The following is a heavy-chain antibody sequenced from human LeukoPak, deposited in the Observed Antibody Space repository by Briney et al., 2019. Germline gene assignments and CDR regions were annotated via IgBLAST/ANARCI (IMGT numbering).Heavy chain of an antibody. Sequence: PGGSLRLSCAASGFTFSSYAMHWVRQAPGKGLEWVAVISYDGSNKYYADSVKGRFTISRDNSKNTLYLQMNSLRAEDTAVYYCARERAPRYGSGSFFDYWGQGTLVTVSS. CDR3: ARERAPRYGSGSFFDY. CDR1: GFTFSSYA. J-gene: IGHJ4*02. D-gene: IGHD3-10*01. CDR2: ISYDGSNK. V-gene: IGHV3-30-3*01.